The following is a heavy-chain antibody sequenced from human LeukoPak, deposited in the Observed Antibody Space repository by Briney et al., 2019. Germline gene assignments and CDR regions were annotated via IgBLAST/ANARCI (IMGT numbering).Heavy chain of an antibody. V-gene: IGHV3-30*18. CDR3: AKDRNWNYYDY. J-gene: IGHJ4*01. CDR2: ISYDGSNK. D-gene: IGHD1-7*01. CDR1: GFTFSSYG. Sequence: GGCLRLSCAASGFTFSSYGMHWVRQAPGKGLEWVAVISYDGSNKYYADSVKGRFTFSRDNSKNTLYLQMNSLRAEDTAVYYCAKDRNWNYYDYWGQGTLVTVSS.